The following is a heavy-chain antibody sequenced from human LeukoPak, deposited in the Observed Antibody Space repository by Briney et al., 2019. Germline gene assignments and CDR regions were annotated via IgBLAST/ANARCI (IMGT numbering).Heavy chain of an antibody. CDR3: ARESKYSGYPFDY. J-gene: IGHJ4*02. CDR2: VNSDGSGT. D-gene: IGHD5-12*01. V-gene: IGHV3-74*01. Sequence: PGGSLRLSCAASGFTFSNYWMHWVRQAPGKGLVWVARVNSDGSGTTYADSVKGRFTISRDNAKNTLYLQMNSLRAEDTAVYYRARESKYSGYPFDYWGQGTLVTVSS. CDR1: GFTFSNYW.